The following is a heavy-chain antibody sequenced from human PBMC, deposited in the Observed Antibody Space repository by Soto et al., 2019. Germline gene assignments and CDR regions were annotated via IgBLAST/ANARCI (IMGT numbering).Heavy chain of an antibody. J-gene: IGHJ4*02. Sequence: QITLKESGPPVVKPTQTLTLTCNFSGFSLSSSGVGVGWIRQPPGKALEWLALIYWDDDKRYRPSLKTRVTISTDTSNNQVVLTMTNMDPVDTGTYYCALTHYGSGSYVNYWGQGTLVTVSS. V-gene: IGHV2-5*02. D-gene: IGHD3-10*01. CDR1: GFSLSSSGVG. CDR2: IYWDDDK. CDR3: ALTHYGSGSYVNY.